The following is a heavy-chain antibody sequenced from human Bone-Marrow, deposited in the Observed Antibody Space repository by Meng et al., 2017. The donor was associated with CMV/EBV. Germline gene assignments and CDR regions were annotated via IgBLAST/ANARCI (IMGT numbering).Heavy chain of an antibody. D-gene: IGHD6-13*01. Sequence: SVKVSCKASGGTFSSYAISWVRQAPGQGLEWMGGIIPIFGTANYAQKFQGRVTITTDESTSTAYTELSSLRSEDTAVYYCAREIAAAGYYYGMDVWGQGTTVTVSS. V-gene: IGHV1-69*05. J-gene: IGHJ6*02. CDR2: IIPIFGTA. CDR1: GGTFSSYA. CDR3: AREIAAAGYYYGMDV.